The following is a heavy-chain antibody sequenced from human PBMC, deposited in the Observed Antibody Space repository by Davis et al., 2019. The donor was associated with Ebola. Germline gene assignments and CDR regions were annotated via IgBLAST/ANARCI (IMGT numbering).Heavy chain of an antibody. D-gene: IGHD1-1*01. Sequence: GSLRLSCAVYGGSFSGYYWSWIRQPPGKGLEWIGEINHSGSTNYNPSLKSRVTISVDTSKNQFSLKLSSVTAADTAVYYCARARNKYNWNIDYWGQGTLVTVSS. CDR2: INHSGST. CDR1: GGSFSGYY. V-gene: IGHV4-34*01. CDR3: ARARNKYNWNIDY. J-gene: IGHJ4*02.